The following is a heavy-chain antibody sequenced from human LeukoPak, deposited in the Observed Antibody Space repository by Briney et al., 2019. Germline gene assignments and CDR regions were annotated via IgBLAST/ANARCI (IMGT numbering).Heavy chain of an antibody. CDR2: INAGNGNT. CDR1: GYTFTSYA. J-gene: IGHJ4*02. V-gene: IGHV1-3*01. D-gene: IGHD3-10*01. CDR3: ARAVNMVRGLGPDY. Sequence: GASVKVSCKASGYTFTSYAMHWVRQAPGQRLEWMGWINAGNGNTKYSQKFQGRVTITRDTSASTAYMELSSLRSEDTAVYYCARAVNMVRGLGPDYWGQGTLVTVSS.